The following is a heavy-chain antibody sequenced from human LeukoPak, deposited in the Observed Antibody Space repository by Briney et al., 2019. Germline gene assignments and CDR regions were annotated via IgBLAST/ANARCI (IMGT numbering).Heavy chain of an antibody. Sequence: ASVKVSCKASGYTFNGYYIHWVRRAPGQGLEWVGWMNPNTGTTKYGQTLQDRVTITRDTSASTAYMELSSLRSEDMAVYYCARGEYRTAYSGYDLGFDYWGQGTLVTVSS. CDR1: GYTFNGYY. J-gene: IGHJ4*02. CDR3: ARGEYRTAYSGYDLGFDY. D-gene: IGHD5-12*01. V-gene: IGHV1-2*02. CDR2: MNPNTGTT.